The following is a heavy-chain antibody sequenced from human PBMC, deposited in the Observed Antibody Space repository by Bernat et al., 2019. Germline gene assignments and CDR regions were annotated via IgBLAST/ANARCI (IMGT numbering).Heavy chain of an antibody. J-gene: IGHJ6*03. CDR3: AGGDTAMDLGRTDDCYYYMDV. CDR2: IIPIFGTA. Sequence: QVQLVQSGAEVKKPGSSVKVSCKASGGTFSSYAISWVRQAPGQGLEWMGGIIPIFGTANYAQKCQGRVTLAADEATSTAYRELSSLRSEETAVYDGAGGDTAMDLGRTDDCYYYMDVWGKGTTVTVSS. CDR1: GGTFSSYA. D-gene: IGHD5-18*01. V-gene: IGHV1-69*19.